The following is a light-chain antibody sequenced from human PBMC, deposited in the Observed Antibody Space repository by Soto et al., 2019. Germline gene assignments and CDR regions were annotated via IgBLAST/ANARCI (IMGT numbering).Light chain of an antibody. CDR2: AAS. Sequence: AIQLTQSPSSLSASVGDRVTITCRARQRSRSAVAWYQQKPGTAPKLLIYAASRWESGAPSMFSGSRSGTDFTLTISSLQPEDLATYYCQQFNSYPQTFCGGTRLDIK. CDR3: QQFNSYPQT. V-gene: IGKV1-13*02. J-gene: IGKJ4*01. CDR1: QRSRSA.